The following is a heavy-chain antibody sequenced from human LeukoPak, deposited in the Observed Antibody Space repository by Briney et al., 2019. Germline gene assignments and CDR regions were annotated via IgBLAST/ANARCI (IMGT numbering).Heavy chain of an antibody. J-gene: IGHJ4*02. Sequence: GGSLRLSCAASGLTFSSYAMHWVRQAPGKGLEWVAVISYDGSNKYYADSVKGRFTISRDNSKNTLYLQMNSLRAEDTAVYYCARDSSGPGGYWGQGTLVTVSS. CDR2: ISYDGSNK. CDR3: ARDSSGPGGY. V-gene: IGHV3-30*04. D-gene: IGHD6-19*01. CDR1: GLTFSSYA.